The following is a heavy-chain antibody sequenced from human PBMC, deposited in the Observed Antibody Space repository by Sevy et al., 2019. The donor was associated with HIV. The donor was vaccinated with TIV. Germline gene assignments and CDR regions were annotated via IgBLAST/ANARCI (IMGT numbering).Heavy chain of an antibody. CDR3: STDDLISY. CDR1: GFDFPNAW. J-gene: IGHJ4*02. Sequence: GGSLRLSCTASGFDFPNAWMNWIRQVPGKGLEWVGHIKSITDGGAADYAAPVKGRFTISRHDSKNTLYLQMNSLKAEDTAVYYCSTDDLISYWGRGTLVIVSS. D-gene: IGHD3-3*02. CDR2: IKSITDGGAA. V-gene: IGHV3-15*07.